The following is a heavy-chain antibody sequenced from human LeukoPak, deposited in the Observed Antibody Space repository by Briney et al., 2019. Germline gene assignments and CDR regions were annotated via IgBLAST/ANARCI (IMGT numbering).Heavy chain of an antibody. CDR3: ARGDSYGTVWY. D-gene: IGHD5-18*01. J-gene: IGHJ4*02. CDR1: GGSISSYY. Sequence: SETLSLTCTVSGGSISSYYWSWIRQPPGKGLEWIGNIYYSGSTNYNPSLKSRVTISVDTSKNQFSLKLNSVTAADTAVSYCARGDSYGTVWYWGQGTLVTISS. CDR2: IYYSGST. V-gene: IGHV4-59*12.